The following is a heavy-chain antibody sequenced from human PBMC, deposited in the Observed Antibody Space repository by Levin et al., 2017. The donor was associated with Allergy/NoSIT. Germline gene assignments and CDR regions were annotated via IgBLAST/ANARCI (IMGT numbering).Heavy chain of an antibody. J-gene: IGHJ1*01. V-gene: IGHV3-64D*06. CDR3: VQGRCGSYSYSYFQK. D-gene: IGHD1-26*01. CDR2: ISNNGGST. Sequence: GGSLRLSCSGSGFTFSTYAMHWVRQAPGKGLECVSAISNNGGSTYYADSVKGRFTISRDNSKNTLYLQMSSLRAEDTAVYYCVQGRCGSYSYSYFQKWGQGTLVTVSS. CDR1: GFTFSTYA.